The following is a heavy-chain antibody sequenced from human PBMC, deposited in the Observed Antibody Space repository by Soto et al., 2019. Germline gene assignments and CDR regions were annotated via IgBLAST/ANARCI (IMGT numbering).Heavy chain of an antibody. CDR1: GGSFSGYY. J-gene: IGHJ5*02. Sequence: SETLSLTCAVYGGSFSGYYWSWIRQPPGKGLEWIGYIYYSGSTNYNPSLKSRVTISVDTSKNQFSLKLSSVTAADTAVYYCARGSGYENWFDPWGQGTLVTVSS. V-gene: IGHV4-59*01. D-gene: IGHD5-12*01. CDR3: ARGSGYENWFDP. CDR2: IYYSGST.